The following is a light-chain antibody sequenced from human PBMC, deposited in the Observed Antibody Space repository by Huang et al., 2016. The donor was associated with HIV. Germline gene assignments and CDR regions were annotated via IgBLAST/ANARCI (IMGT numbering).Light chain of an antibody. CDR1: QSLLHSNGYNY. V-gene: IGKV2-28*01. J-gene: IGKJ1*01. CDR2: LGY. CDR3: MQALQTPWT. Sequence: DIVMTQSPLSLPVTPGEPASISCRSSQSLLHSNGYNYLDWFLQKPGQSPQLLIYLGYNRASGVPDRFSGSGSGTDFKLKISRVEAEDVGVYYCMQALQTPWTFGQGTKVEIK.